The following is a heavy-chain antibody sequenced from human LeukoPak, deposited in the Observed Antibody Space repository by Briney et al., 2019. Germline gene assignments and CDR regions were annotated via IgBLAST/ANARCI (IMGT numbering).Heavy chain of an antibody. D-gene: IGHD1-26*01. CDR2: INPNSGGT. CDR1: GYTFTGYY. J-gene: IGHJ4*02. Sequence: ASVKVSCKASGYTFTGYYMHWVSQAPGQGLEWMGWINPNSGGTNYAQKFQGRVTMTRDTSISTAYMELSRLRSDDTAVYYCAREGPRISGSPRYWGQGTLVTVSS. V-gene: IGHV1-2*02. CDR3: AREGPRISGSPRY.